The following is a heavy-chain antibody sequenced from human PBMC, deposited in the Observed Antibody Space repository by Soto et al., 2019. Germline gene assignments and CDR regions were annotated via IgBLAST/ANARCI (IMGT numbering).Heavy chain of an antibody. CDR3: ARRALPQCINGVCYKDGFWDY. Sequence: PSETLSLTCTVSGGSVSSGGYYWSWIRQHPGTGLAWIGYIYYSGTTYFNPSLKSRASISLDTSKNEFSLKLTSVTAADTAVYYCARRALPQCINGVCYKDGFWDYWGQGALVTVSS. J-gene: IGHJ4*02. CDR2: IYYSGTT. D-gene: IGHD2-8*01. V-gene: IGHV4-31*03. CDR1: GGSVSSGGYY.